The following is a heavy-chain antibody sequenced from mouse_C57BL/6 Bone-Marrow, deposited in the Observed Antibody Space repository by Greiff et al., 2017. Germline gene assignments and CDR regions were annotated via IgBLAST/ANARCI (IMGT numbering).Heavy chain of an antibody. V-gene: IGHV1-19*01. CDR3: AREAITTVRFAY. CDR1: GYTFTDYY. J-gene: IGHJ3*01. CDR2: INPYNGGT. Sequence: VQLQQSGPVLVKPGASVKMSCKASGYTFTDYYMNWVKQSHGKSLEWIGVINPYNGGTSYNQKFKGKATLTVDKSSSTAYMKLNSLTSEDSAVYYCAREAITTVRFAYGGQGTLVTVSA. D-gene: IGHD1-1*01.